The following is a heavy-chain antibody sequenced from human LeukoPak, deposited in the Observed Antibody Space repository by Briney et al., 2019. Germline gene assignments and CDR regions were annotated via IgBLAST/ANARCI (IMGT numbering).Heavy chain of an antibody. CDR1: GFTFSSYS. V-gene: IGHV3-21*01. CDR2: ISSSSSYI. D-gene: IGHD2-2*01. J-gene: IGHJ5*02. Sequence: GGSLRLSCAASGFTFSSYSMNWVRQAPGKGLEWVSSISSSSSYIYYADSVKGRFTISRDNAKNSLYLQMNSLRAEDTAAYYCARDWASGYCSSTSCFLSWFDPWGQGTLVTVSS. CDR3: ARDWASGYCSSTSCFLSWFDP.